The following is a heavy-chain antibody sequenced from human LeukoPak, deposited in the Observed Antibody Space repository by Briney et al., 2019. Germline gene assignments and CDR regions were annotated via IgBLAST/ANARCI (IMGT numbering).Heavy chain of an antibody. Sequence: SETLSLTCTVSGGSISSYYWSWIRQPAGKGLEWIGRIYTSGSTNYNPSLKSRVTMSVDTSKNQFSLKLSSVTAADTAVYYCARDFVWGSYYHYYMDVWGKGTTVTVSS. D-gene: IGHD2-8*01. CDR3: ARDFVWGSYYHYYMDV. CDR1: GGSISSYY. CDR2: IYTSGST. V-gene: IGHV4-4*07. J-gene: IGHJ6*03.